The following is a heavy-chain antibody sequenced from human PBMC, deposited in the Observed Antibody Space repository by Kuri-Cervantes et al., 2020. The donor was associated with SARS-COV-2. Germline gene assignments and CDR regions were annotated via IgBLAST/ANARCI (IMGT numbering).Heavy chain of an antibody. Sequence: ASVMVSCNASGYTFTSYYMTWVRQAPGQGLEWRAIINPSGGSTSYAQKFQGRVTMTRDTSTNTVYMELSRLRSDDTAVYYCAAGPSGQLVPDYWGQGTLVTVSS. CDR3: AAGPSGQLVPDY. D-gene: IGHD6-6*01. J-gene: IGHJ4*02. CDR1: GYTFTSYY. CDR2: INPSGGST. V-gene: IGHV1-46*01.